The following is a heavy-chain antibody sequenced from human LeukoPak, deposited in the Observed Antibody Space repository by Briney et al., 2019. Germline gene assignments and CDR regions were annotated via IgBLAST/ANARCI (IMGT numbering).Heavy chain of an antibody. D-gene: IGHD2-2*01. CDR3: ARRPIVVVSEGSYYFDY. V-gene: IGHV4-39*01. CDR2: MYYSGST. CDR1: GGSFSSSSYY. Sequence: SETLSLTCTVSGGSFSSSSYYWDWIRQPPGKGLEWIGSMYYSGSTYYNPSLKSRVTISVDTSKEQFSLKLNYVTAADTAVYYCARRPIVVVSEGSYYFDYWGQGTLVTVSS. J-gene: IGHJ4*02.